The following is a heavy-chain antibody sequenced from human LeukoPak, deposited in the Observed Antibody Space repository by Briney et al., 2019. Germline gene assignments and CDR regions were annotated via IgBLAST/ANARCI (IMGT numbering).Heavy chain of an antibody. Sequence: PGGSLRLSCAASGFTFSYYSMNWVRLAPGKGLEWVSYISSSSSTIYYADSVKDRFTITRDNAKSSQYLQMNSLRAEDTAVYYCARAATITVRPGGYYHYYMDFWGKGTTVTVSS. V-gene: IGHV3-48*04. CDR2: ISSSSSTI. D-gene: IGHD6-6*01. CDR3: ARAATITVRPGGYYHYYMDF. CDR1: GFTFSYYS. J-gene: IGHJ6*03.